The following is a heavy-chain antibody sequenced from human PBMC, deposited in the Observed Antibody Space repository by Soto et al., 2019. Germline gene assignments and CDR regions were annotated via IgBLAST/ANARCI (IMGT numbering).Heavy chain of an antibody. J-gene: IGHJ5*02. CDR1: GGSISSGGYY. CDR2: IYYSGST. Sequence: QVQLQESGPGLVKPSQTLSLTCTVSGGSISSGGYYWNWIRQHPGKGLEWIGYIYYSGSTYYNPALXRXLTISVDTSKNQFSLKLSSVTAADTAVYYCARSVFPWGQGTLVTVSS. CDR3: ARSVFP. V-gene: IGHV4-31*03.